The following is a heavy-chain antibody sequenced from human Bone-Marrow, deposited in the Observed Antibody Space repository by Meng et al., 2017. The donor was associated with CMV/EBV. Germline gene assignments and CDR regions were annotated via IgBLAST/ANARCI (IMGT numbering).Heavy chain of an antibody. CDR2: IYYSGST. CDR1: GGSISSTNYY. D-gene: IGHD7-27*01. V-gene: IGHV4-39*07. CDR3: ASGDSSWFDP. Sequence: SETLSLTCTVSGGSISSTNYYWGWIRQPPGKGLEWIGTIYYSGSTNYNPSLKSRVTISVDTSKNQFSLKLSSVTAADTAVYYCASGDSSWFDPWGQGTLVTVSS. J-gene: IGHJ5*02.